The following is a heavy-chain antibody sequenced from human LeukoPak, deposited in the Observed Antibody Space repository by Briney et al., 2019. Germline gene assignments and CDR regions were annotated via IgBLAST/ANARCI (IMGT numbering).Heavy chain of an antibody. CDR3: AKDVSPLRYFDWLPSD. Sequence: PGGSLRLSCAASGFTFSSYGMHWVRQAPGKGLEWVAVISYDGSNKYYADSVKGRFTLSRDNSKNTLYLQMNSLRAEDTAVYYRAKDVSPLRYFDWLPSDWGQGTLVTVSS. J-gene: IGHJ4*02. CDR2: ISYDGSNK. V-gene: IGHV3-30*18. D-gene: IGHD3-9*01. CDR1: GFTFSSYG.